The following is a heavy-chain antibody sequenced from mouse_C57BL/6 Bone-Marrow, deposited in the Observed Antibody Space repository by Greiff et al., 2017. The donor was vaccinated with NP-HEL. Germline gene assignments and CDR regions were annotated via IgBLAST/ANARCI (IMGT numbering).Heavy chain of an antibody. V-gene: IGHV1-53*01. D-gene: IGHD1-1*02. CDR2: INPSNGGT. Sequence: QVQLQQPGTELVKPGASVKLSCKASGYTFTSYWMHWVKQRPGQGLEWIGNINPSNGGTNYNEKFKSKATRTVDKSSSTAYMQLSSLPSEDSAVYYCARSRQEGYGPYVLYAMDYWGQGTSVTVSS. J-gene: IGHJ4*01. CDR1: GYTFTSYW. CDR3: ARSRQEGYGPYVLYAMDY.